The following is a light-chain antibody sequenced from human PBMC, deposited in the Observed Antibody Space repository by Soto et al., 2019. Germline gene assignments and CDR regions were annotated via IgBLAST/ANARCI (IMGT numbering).Light chain of an antibody. V-gene: IGLV1-44*01. Sequence: QSVLTQPPSASGTPGQRVTISCSGSGSNIGSNTVNWYQQLPGPAPKLLIYSNNQRPSGVPDRFSGSKSGTSASLAISGLQSEDEADYYCAAWDDSLNGRVFGGGTKLTVL. CDR3: AAWDDSLNGRV. CDR2: SNN. J-gene: IGLJ2*01. CDR1: GSNIGSNT.